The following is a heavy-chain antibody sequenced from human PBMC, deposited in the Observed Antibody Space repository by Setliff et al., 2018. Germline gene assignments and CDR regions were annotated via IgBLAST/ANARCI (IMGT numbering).Heavy chain of an antibody. D-gene: IGHD6-19*01. CDR3: AREQWLDPPGYYYMDV. V-gene: IGHV4-4*07. CDR1: GGSISDYY. CDR2: IYDSGRT. Sequence: PSETLSLTCTVSGGSISDYYWSWIRQPAGKGLEWIGRIYDSGRTDYNPSPTSRVTMSLDTSKNQFSLKVTSVTAADMAVYYCAREQWLDPPGYYYMDVWAKGTTVTVSS. J-gene: IGHJ6*03.